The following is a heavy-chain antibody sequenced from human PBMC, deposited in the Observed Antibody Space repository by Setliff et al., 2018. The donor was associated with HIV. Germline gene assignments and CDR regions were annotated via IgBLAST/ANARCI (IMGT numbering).Heavy chain of an antibody. Sequence: SETLSLTCNVSGASITSGSYYWSWIRRPAGKGLEWIGHIYSRGPTNYNPSLRSRVIISVDTSKNQLSLSLTSVTAADTAMYYCASFFVTTVTNQDYWGQGTPVTSPQ. V-gene: IGHV4-61*09. CDR1: GASITSGSYY. CDR3: ASFFVTTVTNQDY. D-gene: IGHD4-17*01. J-gene: IGHJ4*02. CDR2: IYSRGPT.